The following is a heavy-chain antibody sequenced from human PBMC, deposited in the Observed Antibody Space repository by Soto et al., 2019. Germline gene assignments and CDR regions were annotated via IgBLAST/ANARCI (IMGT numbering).Heavy chain of an antibody. CDR1: VGPVRDAFSY. J-gene: IGHJ3*01. CDR2: LSYTGST. CDR3: ATALEGGGLDR. D-gene: IGHD2-15*01. V-gene: IGHV4-30-4*01. Sequence: KPWETLSLTCTVSVGPVRDAFSYWTWIRQPPGKGPEWMGYLSYTGSTYYNPSLRNRATISVDESSNLLSLRLSSVAAADTAVHYCATALEGGGLDRWGRGKVVPV.